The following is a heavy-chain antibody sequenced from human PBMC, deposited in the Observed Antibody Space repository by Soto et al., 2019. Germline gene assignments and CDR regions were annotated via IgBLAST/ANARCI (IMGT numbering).Heavy chain of an antibody. CDR2: INPSGGSK. J-gene: IGHJ5*02. D-gene: IGHD2-15*01. CDR1: GYTFTSYY. V-gene: IGHV1-46*03. CDR3: AREALYCSGGSCYSGGLNWFDP. Sequence: GASVKVSCKASGYTFTSYYMHWVRQAPGQGLEWMGIINPSGGSKSYAQKFQGRVTMTRDTSTSTVYMELSSLRSEDTAVYYCAREALYCSGGSCYSGGLNWFDPWGQGTLVTVSS.